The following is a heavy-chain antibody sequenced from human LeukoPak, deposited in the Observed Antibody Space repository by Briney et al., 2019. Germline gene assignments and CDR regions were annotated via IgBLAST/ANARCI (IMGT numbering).Heavy chain of an antibody. CDR3: ARLGATVTSYHFDY. Sequence: LETLSLTCTVSGGSISSSSYYWGWIRQPPGKGLEWIGSIYYSGSTYYNPSLKSRVTISVDTSKNQFSLKLSSVTAADTAVYYCARLGATVTSYHFDYWGQGTLVTVSS. CDR2: IYYSGST. D-gene: IGHD4-17*01. J-gene: IGHJ4*02. V-gene: IGHV4-39*01. CDR1: GGSISSSSYY.